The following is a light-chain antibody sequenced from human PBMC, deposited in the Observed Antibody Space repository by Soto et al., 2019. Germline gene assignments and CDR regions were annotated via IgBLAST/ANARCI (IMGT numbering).Light chain of an antibody. CDR2: AAS. CDR3: LQDYSFPRT. J-gene: IGKJ4*01. Sequence: DIQMTQSPSSLSASVVDRVTITCRASQSISSYLNWYQQKPGKAPKLLIYAASSLQSGVPSRFSGSGSGTDFTLTISSLQPEDFATYYCLQDYSFPRTFGGGTKVDIK. CDR1: QSISSY. V-gene: IGKV1-39*01.